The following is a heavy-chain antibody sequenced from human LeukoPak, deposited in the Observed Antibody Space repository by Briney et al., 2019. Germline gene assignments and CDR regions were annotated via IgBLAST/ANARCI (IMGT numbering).Heavy chain of an antibody. CDR1: GGSISSYH. D-gene: IGHD5-12*01. CDR3: ARGPWQYYFDY. V-gene: IGHV4-59*13. CDR2: IYYSGRT. Sequence: SETLSLTCTVSGGSISSYHWSWLREPPGKGREGVGYIYYSGRTNYNPSLKSRVTISVDASKNPFSLKLSSVTAADTAVYYCARGPWQYYFDYWGQGTLVTVSS. J-gene: IGHJ4*02.